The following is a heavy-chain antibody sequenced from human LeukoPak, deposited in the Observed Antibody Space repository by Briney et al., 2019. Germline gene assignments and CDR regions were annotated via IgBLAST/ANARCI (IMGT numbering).Heavy chain of an antibody. Sequence: SETLSLTCTVSGGSISSSSYYWGWIRQPPGKGLEWIGSIYYSGSTYYNPSLKSRVTISVDKSKNQFSLKLSSVTAADTAVYYCARDYDSSGYYKSFDYWGQGTLVTVSS. CDR3: ARDYDSSGYYKSFDY. CDR2: IYYSGST. V-gene: IGHV4-39*07. J-gene: IGHJ4*02. CDR1: GGSISSSSYY. D-gene: IGHD3-22*01.